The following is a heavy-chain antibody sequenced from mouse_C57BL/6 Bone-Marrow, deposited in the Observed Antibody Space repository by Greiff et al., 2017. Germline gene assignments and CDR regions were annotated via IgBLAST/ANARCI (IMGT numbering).Heavy chain of an antibody. D-gene: IGHD1-1*01. Sequence: EVKVVESGGDLVKPGGSLKLSCAASGFTFSSYGMSWVRQTPDKRLEWVATISSGGSYTYYPDSVKGRFTISRDNAKNTLYLQMSSLKSEDTAMYYCARLGSSSFAYWGQGTLVTVSA. CDR1: GFTFSSYG. J-gene: IGHJ3*01. V-gene: IGHV5-6*01. CDR3: ARLGSSSFAY. CDR2: ISSGGSYT.